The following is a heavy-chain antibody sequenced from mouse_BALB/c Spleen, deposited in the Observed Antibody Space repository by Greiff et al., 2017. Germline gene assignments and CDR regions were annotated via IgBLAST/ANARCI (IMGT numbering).Heavy chain of an antibody. V-gene: IGHV3-2*02. Sequence: EVKLVESGPGLVKPSQSLSLTCTVTGYSITSDYAWNWIRQFPGNKLEWMGYISYSGSTSYNPSLKSRISITRDTSKNQFFMQLNSVTTEDTATYYCARRRLRRGYYAMDYWGQGTSVTVSS. CDR1: GYSITSDYA. CDR2: ISYSGST. CDR3: ARRRLRRGYYAMDY. D-gene: IGHD2-2*01. J-gene: IGHJ4*01.